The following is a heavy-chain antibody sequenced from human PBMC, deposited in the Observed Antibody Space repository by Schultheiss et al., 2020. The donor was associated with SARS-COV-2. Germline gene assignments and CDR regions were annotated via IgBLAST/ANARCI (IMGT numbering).Heavy chain of an antibody. V-gene: IGHV4-4*02. CDR3: ARDRRRYCSSTSCLHFDY. CDR2: IDHSGST. CDR1: GGSISSNIW. D-gene: IGHD2-2*01. J-gene: IGHJ4*02. Sequence: SETLSLTCAVSGGSISSNIWWTWVRQPPGKGLEWIGDIDHSGSTSYNPSLKSRVTISVDTSKNQFSLKLSSVTAADTAVYYCARDRRRYCSSTSCLHFDYWGQGTLVTVSS.